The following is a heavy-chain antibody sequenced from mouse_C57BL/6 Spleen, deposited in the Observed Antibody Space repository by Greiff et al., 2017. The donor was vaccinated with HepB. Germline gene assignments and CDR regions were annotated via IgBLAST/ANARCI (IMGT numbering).Heavy chain of an antibody. CDR2: ISSGSSTI. Sequence: EVQLMESGGGLVKPGGSLKLSCAASGFTFSDYGMHWVRQAPEEGLGWVGYISSGSSTIYYADTVKGRFTIARDNARNTLFLQMTSLRSEDTAMYYCAGVGLQRPFDYWGQGTTLTVSS. D-gene: IGHD1-1*01. CDR3: AGVGLQRPFDY. V-gene: IGHV5-17*01. J-gene: IGHJ2*01. CDR1: GFTFSDYG.